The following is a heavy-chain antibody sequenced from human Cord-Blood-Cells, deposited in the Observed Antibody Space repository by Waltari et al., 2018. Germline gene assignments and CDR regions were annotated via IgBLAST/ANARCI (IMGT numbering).Heavy chain of an antibody. CDR3: ARAHIVVVPAAIDY. J-gene: IGHJ4*02. D-gene: IGHD2-2*01. V-gene: IGHV3-7*01. CDR2: IKQDGSEK. Sequence: VQLVESGRGLVQSGGSLRLPCAASGFTFGSHRMSWVSPAPGKGLEWVANIKQDGSEKYYVDSVKGRFTISRDNAKNSLYLQMNSLRAEDTAVYYCARAHIVVVPAAIDYWGQGTLVTVSS. CDR1: GFTFGSHR.